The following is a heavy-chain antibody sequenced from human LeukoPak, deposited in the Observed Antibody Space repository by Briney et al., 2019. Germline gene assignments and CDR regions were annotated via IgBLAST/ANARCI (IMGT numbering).Heavy chain of an antibody. V-gene: IGHV3-30*04. J-gene: IGHJ6*02. D-gene: IGHD2/OR15-2a*01. CDR3: ARNKPITAFFGMDV. CDR2: ISYGGTKE. Sequence: QPGRSLRLSCAASGFSFSTYAMRWVRQAPGKGLEWVAVISYGGTKEYYADSVKGRFTISKDNSKNTLYLQMNSLRHEDTAVYYCARNKPITAFFGMDVWGQGTTVIVSS. CDR1: GFSFSTYA.